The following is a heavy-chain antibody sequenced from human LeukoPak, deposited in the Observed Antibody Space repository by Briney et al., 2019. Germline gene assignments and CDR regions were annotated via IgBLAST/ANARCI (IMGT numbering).Heavy chain of an antibody. CDR2: IYYSGST. Sequence: SETLSLTCTVSGVSISSYYWSWIRQPPGKGLEWIGYIYYSGSTNYNPSLKSRVTISVDNSKNQFSLKLSSVTAADTAVYYCARTPYGSGRRNAFDIWGQGTMVTVSS. CDR3: ARTPYGSGRRNAFDI. D-gene: IGHD3-10*01. CDR1: GVSISSYY. V-gene: IGHV4-59*01. J-gene: IGHJ3*02.